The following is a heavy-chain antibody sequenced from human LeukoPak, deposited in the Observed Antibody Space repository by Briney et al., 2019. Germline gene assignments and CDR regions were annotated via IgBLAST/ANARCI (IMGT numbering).Heavy chain of an antibody. CDR3: ASGGGYYDSSGYLALHY. V-gene: IGHV3-7*01. CDR1: GFTFSSYW. J-gene: IGHJ4*02. CDR2: IKQDGSEK. Sequence: GGSLRLSCAASGFTFSSYWMSWVRQAPGKGLEWVANIKQDGSEKYYVDSVKGRFTISRDNAKNSPYMQMNILRAEAQAVYYCASGGGYYDSSGYLALHYWGQGTLVTVSS. D-gene: IGHD3-22*01.